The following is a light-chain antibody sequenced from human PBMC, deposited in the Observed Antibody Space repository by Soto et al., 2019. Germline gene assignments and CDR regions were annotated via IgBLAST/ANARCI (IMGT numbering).Light chain of an antibody. V-gene: IGLV2-8*01. Sequence: QSVLTQPPSGNGSPGQSVTISCTGTSSDVGAYNYVSWYQQHPGKAPQLMIYEVNKRPSGVPDRFSGSKSGNTASLTVSGLQAEDEADYYCNSYAGSNSFVFGSGTKVTVL. CDR3: NSYAGSNSFV. CDR2: EVN. J-gene: IGLJ1*01. CDR1: SSDVGAYNY.